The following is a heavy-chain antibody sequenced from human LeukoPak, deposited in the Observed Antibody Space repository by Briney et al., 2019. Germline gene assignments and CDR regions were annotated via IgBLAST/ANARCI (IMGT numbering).Heavy chain of an antibody. Sequence: SETLSLTCSVSGGSIRSDYWSWIRQPAGKGLEWIGRIYTSGSTNYNPSLKSRVTISVDTSKNQFSLKLSSVTAADTAVYYCARDPTVTMGSYWGQGTLVPVSS. CDR3: ARDPTVTMGSY. D-gene: IGHD4-17*01. CDR1: GGSIRSDY. J-gene: IGHJ4*02. CDR2: IYTSGST. V-gene: IGHV4-4*07.